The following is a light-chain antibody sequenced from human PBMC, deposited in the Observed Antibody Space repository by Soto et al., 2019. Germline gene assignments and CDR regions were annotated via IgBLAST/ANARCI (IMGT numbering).Light chain of an antibody. J-gene: IGLJ1*01. CDR1: SSDVGGYNF. V-gene: IGLV2-8*01. Sequence: QSVLAQPPSASGSPGQSVTISCTGTSSDVGGYNFVAWYQQHPGKAPKLMISEVSKRPSGVPDRFSGSKSGNTASLTVSGLQAEDEADYYCSSYAGSNIFDFGTGTKVTV. CDR3: SSYAGSNIFD. CDR2: EVS.